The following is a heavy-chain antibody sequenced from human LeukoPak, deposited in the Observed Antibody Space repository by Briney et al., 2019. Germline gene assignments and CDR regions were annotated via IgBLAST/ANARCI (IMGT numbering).Heavy chain of an antibody. CDR3: ARNIAVADL. CDR1: GGSFSGYY. CDR2: INHSGST. J-gene: IGHJ4*02. V-gene: IGHV4-34*01. Sequence: PSETLSLTCAVYGGSFSGYYWSWIGQPPGKGLEWIGEINHSGSTNYNPSLKSRVTISVDTSKNQFSLKLSSVTAADTAVYYCARNIAVADLWGQGTLVTVSS. D-gene: IGHD6-19*01.